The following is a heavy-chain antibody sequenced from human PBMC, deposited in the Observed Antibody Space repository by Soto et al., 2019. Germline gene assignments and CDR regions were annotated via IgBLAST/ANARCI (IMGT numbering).Heavy chain of an antibody. CDR1: GFAFSSRA. Sequence: EVQLLESGGGLVQPGGSLRLSCAASGFAFSSRAIGWVRQAPGMGPEWVSGISGSGGSTYYADSVKGRFTISRDNPKDTLYLQVNSLRAEDTAVYYCVLPAGGCGSDVCYAALFDYWGQGALVTVSS. CDR3: VLPAGGCGSDVCYAALFDY. CDR2: ISGSGGST. D-gene: IGHD2-21*02. V-gene: IGHV3-23*01. J-gene: IGHJ4*02.